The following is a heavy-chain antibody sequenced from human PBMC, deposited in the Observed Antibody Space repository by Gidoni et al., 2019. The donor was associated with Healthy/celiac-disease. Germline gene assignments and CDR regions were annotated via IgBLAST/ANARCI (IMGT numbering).Heavy chain of an antibody. CDR3: ARGRGRLPFDY. CDR1: GGSFSGYY. J-gene: IGHJ4*02. V-gene: IGHV4-34*01. Sequence: QVQLQQWGAGLLKPSETLSLTCAVYGGSFSGYYWPWTRQPPGKGLEWIGEINHSGSTNYNPSLKSRVTISVDTSKNQFSLKLSSVTAADTAVYYCARGRGRLPFDYWGQGTLVTVSS. CDR2: INHSGST. D-gene: IGHD3-10*01.